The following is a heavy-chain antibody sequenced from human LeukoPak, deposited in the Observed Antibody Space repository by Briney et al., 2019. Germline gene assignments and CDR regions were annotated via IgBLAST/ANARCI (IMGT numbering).Heavy chain of an antibody. V-gene: IGHV3-53*01. D-gene: IGHD1-26*01. CDR2: IYSGGST. Sequence: PGGSLRLSCVASGFTVSSNYMNWVRQAPGKGLEWVSAIYSGGSTYYADSVKGRFTISRDNSKNTLFLQMNSLRAEDTAVYYCAKSQVKWNAYDAFNTWGQGTMVTVSS. J-gene: IGHJ3*02. CDR1: GFTVSSNY. CDR3: AKSQVKWNAYDAFNT.